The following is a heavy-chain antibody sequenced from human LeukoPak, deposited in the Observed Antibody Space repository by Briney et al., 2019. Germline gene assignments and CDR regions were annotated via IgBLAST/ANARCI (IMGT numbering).Heavy chain of an antibody. J-gene: IGHJ4*02. CDR1: GGSISSYY. V-gene: IGHV4-59*08. CDR3: ARNIVVVPAAIDY. Sequence: SETLSLTCTVSGGSISSYYWSWIRQPPREGLEWIGYIYYSGSTTYNPSLKSRVTISVDTSKNQFSLKLSSVTAADTAVYYCARNIVVVPAAIDYWGQGTLVTVSS. CDR2: IYYSGST. D-gene: IGHD2-2*01.